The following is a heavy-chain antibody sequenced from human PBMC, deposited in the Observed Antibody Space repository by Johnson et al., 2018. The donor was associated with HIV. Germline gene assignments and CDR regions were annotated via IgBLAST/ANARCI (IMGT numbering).Heavy chain of an antibody. Sequence: VQLVESGGGLVQPGGSLRLSCAASGFTFSSYDMHWVRQATGKGLEWVSFIGTLADTHYAGSVKGRFTTSIENDKTSVYLQMNSLRAGDTAVYYCARGLGWNTNLAFDIWGRGTVVTVSS. CDR3: ARGLGWNTNLAFDI. V-gene: IGHV3-13*01. D-gene: IGHD1/OR15-1a*01. CDR1: GFTFSSYD. J-gene: IGHJ3*02. CDR2: IGTLADT.